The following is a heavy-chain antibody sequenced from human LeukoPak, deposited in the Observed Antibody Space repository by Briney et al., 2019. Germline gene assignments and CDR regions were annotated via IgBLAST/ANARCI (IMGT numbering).Heavy chain of an antibody. V-gene: IGHV3-66*01. CDR1: GFTVSSTY. J-gene: IGHJ4*02. CDR3: ARGRPAHYFDS. Sequence: GGSLGLSCAASGFTVSSTYLTWVRQAPGKGLEWLSVIYSGGYTYYADSVKGRFFISRDISENMVYLQMNSLSVEDTAVYFCARGRPAHYFDSWGPGALVTVS. D-gene: IGHD6-6*01. CDR2: IYSGGYT.